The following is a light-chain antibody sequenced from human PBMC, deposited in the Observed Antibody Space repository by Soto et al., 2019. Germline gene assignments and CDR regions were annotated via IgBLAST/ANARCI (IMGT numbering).Light chain of an antibody. J-gene: IGLJ1*01. CDR1: SSDVGGYNY. CDR3: SSYTSSSSLWV. V-gene: IGLV2-14*01. Sequence: QSALTQHASVSGSPGQSITISCTGTSSDVGGYNYVSWYQQHPGKAPKLMIYDVSNRPSGVSNRFSGSKSGNTASLTMSGLQAEDEADYYCSSYTSSSSLWVFGTGTKLTVL. CDR2: DVS.